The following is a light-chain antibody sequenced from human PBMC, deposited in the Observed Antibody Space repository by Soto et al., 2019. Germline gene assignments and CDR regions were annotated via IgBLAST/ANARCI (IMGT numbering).Light chain of an antibody. V-gene: IGKV1-5*01. CDR2: HAS. J-gene: IGKJ1*01. CDR3: QHYTSYPWT. CDR1: QTINTW. Sequence: DIQMTQSPSTLSASIGDRVTITCRASQTINTWLAWYQQKPGKAPNLLIYHASTLETGVPSRFSGSAFGTEFTLTISSLQPDDFATYYCQHYTSYPWTFGQGPKGEIK.